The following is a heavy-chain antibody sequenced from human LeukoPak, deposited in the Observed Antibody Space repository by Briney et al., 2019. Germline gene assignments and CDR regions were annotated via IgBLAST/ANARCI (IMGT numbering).Heavy chain of an antibody. CDR1: GDSVSSNTAA. V-gene: IGHV6-1*01. Sequence: SQTLSLTCDISGDSVSSNTAAWNWIRQSPLRGLEWLGRTYYRSKWYNEYAVSVKSRITLNPDTSKNQFSLQLNSVTPDDTAIYYCARQGPTWPFDYWGQGTLVTVSS. CDR2: TYYRSKWYN. D-gene: IGHD5-24*01. CDR3: ARQGPTWPFDY. J-gene: IGHJ4*02.